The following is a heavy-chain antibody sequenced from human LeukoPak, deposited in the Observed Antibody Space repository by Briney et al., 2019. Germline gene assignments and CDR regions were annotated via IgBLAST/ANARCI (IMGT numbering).Heavy chain of an antibody. CDR1: GFTFSDYY. J-gene: IGHJ4*02. V-gene: IGHV3-11*05. Sequence: GGSLRLSCAASGFTFSDYYMSWIRQAPGKGLEWVSYISSSSSYTNYADSVKGRFTISRDNAKNSLYLQMNSLRAEDTAVYYCARENTYYDILTGYYADYWGQGTLATVSS. CDR2: ISSSSSYT. D-gene: IGHD3-9*01. CDR3: ARENTYYDILTGYYADY.